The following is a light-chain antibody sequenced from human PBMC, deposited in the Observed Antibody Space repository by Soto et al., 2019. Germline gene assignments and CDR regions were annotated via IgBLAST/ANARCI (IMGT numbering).Light chain of an antibody. J-gene: IGKJ1*01. CDR2: GAS. Sequence: MTQSPGSVSAYAGDRATITCRASQSVIGDLAWYQQRPGKAPRLLIYGASTRESGVPARFSGSGPGTQFTLTISSLQSEDFAVYYCQQHNNYPGTFGQGTKVDIK. CDR1: QSVIGD. V-gene: IGKV3-15*01. CDR3: QQHNNYPGT.